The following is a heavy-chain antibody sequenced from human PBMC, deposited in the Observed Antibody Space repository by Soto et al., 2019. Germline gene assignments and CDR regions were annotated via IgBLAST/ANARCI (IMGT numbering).Heavy chain of an antibody. CDR3: ARALQRVRGVIFDY. D-gene: IGHD3-10*01. J-gene: IGHJ4*02. CDR1: GGSISSYY. CDR2: IYYSGST. Sequence: SETLSLTCTVSGGSISSYYWSWIRQPPGKGLEWIGYIYYSGSTNYNPSLKSRVTISVDTSKNQFSLKLSSVTAADTAVYYCARALQRVRGVIFDYWGQGTLVIVSS. V-gene: IGHV4-59*01.